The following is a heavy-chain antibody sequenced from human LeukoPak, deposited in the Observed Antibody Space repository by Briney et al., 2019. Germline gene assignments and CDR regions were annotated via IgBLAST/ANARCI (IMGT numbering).Heavy chain of an antibody. CDR1: DGSISSYN. CDR3: ATRGGAYSSGWHALDH. D-gene: IGHD6-19*01. CDR2: IYCDGST. V-gene: IGHV4-59*01. Sequence: SETLTLTCTASDGSISSYNWSWIRKPPGKRLEWIGYIYCDGSTNYNPSFKGRVTISADTSKNPFSLKLSTVTAADTAMYYCATRGGAYSSGWHALDHWGQGTLVTVSS. J-gene: IGHJ4*02.